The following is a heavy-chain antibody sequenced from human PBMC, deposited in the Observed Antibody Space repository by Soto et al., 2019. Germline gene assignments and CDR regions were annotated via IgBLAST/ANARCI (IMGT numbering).Heavy chain of an antibody. CDR2: ISSSSSYI. D-gene: IGHD6-6*01. CDR3: ARAGEYSSSSFDY. CDR1: GFTFSSYS. V-gene: IGHV3-21*01. J-gene: IGHJ4*02. Sequence: VGSLRLSCAASGFTFSSYSMNWVRQAPGKGLEWVSSISSSSSYIYYADSVKGRFTISRDNAKNSLYLQMNSLRAEDTAVYYCARAGEYSSSSFDYWGQGTLVTVSS.